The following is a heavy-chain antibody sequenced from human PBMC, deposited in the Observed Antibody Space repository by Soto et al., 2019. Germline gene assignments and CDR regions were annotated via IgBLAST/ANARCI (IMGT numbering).Heavy chain of an antibody. Sequence: PGESLKISGNGSGYSFTSYWIGWVRQMHGKGLEWMGIIYPGDSDTRYSPSFQGQVTISADKPISTAYLQWSSLKASDTAMYYCARHFGPYGDYAGLPATQWEYYYYYGMDVWGQGTTVTVSS. CDR3: ARHFGPYGDYAGLPATQWEYYYYYGMDV. J-gene: IGHJ6*02. D-gene: IGHD4-17*01. CDR1: GYSFTSYW. CDR2: IYPGDSDT. V-gene: IGHV5-51*01.